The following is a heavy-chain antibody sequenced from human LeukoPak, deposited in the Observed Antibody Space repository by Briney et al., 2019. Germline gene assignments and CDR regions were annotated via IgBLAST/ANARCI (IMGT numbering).Heavy chain of an antibody. CDR2: IYTDGSIT. CDR1: GFTLRDYW. D-gene: IGHD3-10*01. Sequence: GGALGLSFAASGFTLRDYWVHRGPPTPGEGAGWGSRIYTDGSITNYADSVKGRFSISRDNAKNTLYLQMSSLRAEDTAVYYCARDRGPRTGFMVREAYDYWGQGTLVTVSS. CDR3: ARDRGPRTGFMVREAYDY. J-gene: IGHJ4*02. V-gene: IGHV3-74*01.